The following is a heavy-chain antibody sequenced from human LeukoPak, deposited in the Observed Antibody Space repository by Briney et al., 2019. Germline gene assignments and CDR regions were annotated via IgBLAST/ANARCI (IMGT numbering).Heavy chain of an antibody. Sequence: ASVKVSCKVSGYTLTELSMHWVRQAPGQGLEWMGWISAYNGNTNYAQKLQGRVTMTTDTSTSTAYMELRSLRSDDTAIYYCARMKFDYDFPHWFDLWGQGTLVTVSS. V-gene: IGHV1-18*01. J-gene: IGHJ5*02. CDR1: GYTLTELS. CDR3: ARMKFDYDFPHWFDL. D-gene: IGHD3-3*01. CDR2: ISAYNGNT.